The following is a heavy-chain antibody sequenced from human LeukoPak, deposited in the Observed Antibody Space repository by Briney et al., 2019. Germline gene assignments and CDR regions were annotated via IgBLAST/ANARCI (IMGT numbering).Heavy chain of an antibody. D-gene: IGHD5-12*01. V-gene: IGHV3-30*04. Sequence: GRSLRLSCAASGFTFSSYAMHWVRQAPGKGLEWVAVISYDGSNKYYADSVKGRFTISRDNSKNTLYLQMNSLRAEDTAAYYCARQKSHSGYDPFDYRGQGTLVTVSS. J-gene: IGHJ4*02. CDR1: GFTFSSYA. CDR3: ARQKSHSGYDPFDY. CDR2: ISYDGSNK.